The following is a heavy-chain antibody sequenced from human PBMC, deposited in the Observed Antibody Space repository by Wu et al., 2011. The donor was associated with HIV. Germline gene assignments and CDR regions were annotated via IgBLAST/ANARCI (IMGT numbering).Heavy chain of an antibody. J-gene: IGHJ5*02. D-gene: IGHD2/OR15-2a*01. Sequence: AASGFTFSSYAMHWVRQAPGKGLEWVAVISYDGSNKYYADSVKGRFTISRDNSKNTLYLQMNSLRAEDTAVYYCAREVGQLGIFGQRTNWFDPWGQGNPGHRLL. CDR3: AREVGQLGIFGQRTNWFDP. V-gene: IGHV3-30-3*01. CDR2: ISYDGSNK. CDR1: GFTFSSYA.